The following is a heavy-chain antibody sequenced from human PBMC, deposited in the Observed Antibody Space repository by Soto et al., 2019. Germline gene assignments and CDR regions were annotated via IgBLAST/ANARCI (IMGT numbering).Heavy chain of an antibody. J-gene: IGHJ4*01. CDR3: SRGTSIPASGDY. V-gene: IGHV1-18*01. D-gene: IGHD6-6*01. Sequence: QVQLVQSGAEVKKPGASVKVSCKASGYTFTNYGINWVRQAPGQGLEWLGWVSAYNGERRSAQRVQGRVIMTTDTSTTTAYMELRSLRSDDTAVYYCSRGTSIPASGDYWGQGTLVTVSS. CDR1: GYTFTNYG. CDR2: VSAYNGER.